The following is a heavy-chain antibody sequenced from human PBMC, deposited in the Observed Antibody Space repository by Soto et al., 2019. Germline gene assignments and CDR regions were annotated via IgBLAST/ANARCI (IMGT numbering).Heavy chain of an antibody. CDR2: IKQDGSEK. CDR1: GFTFSNYW. D-gene: IGHD6-19*01. V-gene: IGHV3-7*01. Sequence: LRRSCAVSGFTFSNYWMSWVRQAPGKGLEWVANIKQDGSEKYYVDSVKGRFTISRDNAKSSLYLQMNSLRAEDTAVYYCTRAQTTGWYVSYWGQGTLVTVSS. J-gene: IGHJ4*02. CDR3: TRAQTTGWYVSY.